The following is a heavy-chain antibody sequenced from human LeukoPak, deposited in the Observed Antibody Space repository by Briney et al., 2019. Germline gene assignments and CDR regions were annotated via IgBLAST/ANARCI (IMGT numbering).Heavy chain of an antibody. CDR2: INPNSGGT. CDR1: GYTFTGYY. D-gene: IGHD2-15*01. Sequence: ASVKVSCKASGYTFTGYYMRWVRQAPGQGLEWMGRINPNSGGTNYAQKFQGRVTMTRDTSISTAYMELSRLRSDDTAVYYCARGPVGYCSGGSCYGRTYYYYMDVWGKGTTVTVSS. CDR3: ARGPVGYCSGGSCYGRTYYYYMDV. V-gene: IGHV1-2*06. J-gene: IGHJ6*03.